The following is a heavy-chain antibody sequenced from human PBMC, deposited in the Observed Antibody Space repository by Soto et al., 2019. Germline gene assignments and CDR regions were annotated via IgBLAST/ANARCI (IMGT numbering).Heavy chain of an antibody. V-gene: IGHV3-23*01. CDR1: GFTLSSYG. CDR2: IGPSNT. D-gene: IGHD6-6*01. J-gene: IGHJ4*02. CDR3: AKERAARQPFDY. Sequence: GGSLRLSCAASGFTLSSYGMNWVRQAPGKGLEWVSAIGPSNTYYADSVKGRFTISRGNSKNTLYLQMNSLRAEDTAVYYCAKERAARQPFDYWGQGTLVTVSS.